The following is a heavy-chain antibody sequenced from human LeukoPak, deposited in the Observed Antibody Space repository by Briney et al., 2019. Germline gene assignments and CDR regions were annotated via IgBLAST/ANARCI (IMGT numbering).Heavy chain of an antibody. CDR3: ARQALWFFDH. Sequence: PSETLSLTCTVSGGSISSNSNYWAWIRQPPGRGLEWIGSISYGGSTYYSPSLESRVTISVDTSKNQFSLMLSSVTAADTAVYYCARQALWFFDHWGQGTLVTVSS. J-gene: IGHJ4*02. CDR1: GGSISSNSNY. V-gene: IGHV4-39*01. CDR2: ISYGGST. D-gene: IGHD2-21*01.